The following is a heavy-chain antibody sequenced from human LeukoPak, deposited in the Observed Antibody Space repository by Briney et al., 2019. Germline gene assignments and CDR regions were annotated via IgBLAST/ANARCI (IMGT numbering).Heavy chain of an antibody. CDR3: ARDMQLRYFNFVTADY. CDR2: IWDDGSNK. D-gene: IGHD3-9*01. Sequence: PGGSLRLSCAASGFTFSSYGMHWVRQAPGKGLEWVAVIWDDGSNKYYADSVKGRFTIPRDNSKNTLHLQTNSLRAEDTAVYYCARDMQLRYFNFVTADYWGQGTLVTVSS. V-gene: IGHV3-33*01. CDR1: GFTFSSYG. J-gene: IGHJ4*02.